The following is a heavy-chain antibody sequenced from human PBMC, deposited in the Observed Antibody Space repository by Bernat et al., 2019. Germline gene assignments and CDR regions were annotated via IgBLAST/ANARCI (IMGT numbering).Heavy chain of an antibody. CDR1: GYTFTSYG. V-gene: IGHV1-18*01. D-gene: IGHD5-18*01. CDR2: ISAYNGNT. CDR3: ARDHLVTAMVSLKYYYYGMDV. Sequence: QVQLVQSGAEVKKPGASVKVSCKASGYTFTSYGISWVRQAPGQGLEWMGWISAYNGNTNHAQKLQGRVTMTTDTSTSTAYMELRSLRSDDTAVYYCARDHLVTAMVSLKYYYYGMDVWGQGTTVTVSS. J-gene: IGHJ6*02.